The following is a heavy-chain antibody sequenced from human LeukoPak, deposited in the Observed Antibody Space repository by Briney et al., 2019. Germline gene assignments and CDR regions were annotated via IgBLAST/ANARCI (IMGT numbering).Heavy chain of an antibody. J-gene: IGHJ4*02. CDR2: VYSGGTT. D-gene: IGHD3-22*01. CDR1: GFTVSYNY. CDR3: ARGRVSGGYYLDY. Sequence: GGSLRLSCAASGFTVSYNYMSWVRQAPGKGLEWVSGVYSGGTTYYADSVKGRFTISRDNAKNTLYLQMNSLRADDTAVYYCARGRVSGGYYLDYWGQGTLVTVSS. V-gene: IGHV3-53*01.